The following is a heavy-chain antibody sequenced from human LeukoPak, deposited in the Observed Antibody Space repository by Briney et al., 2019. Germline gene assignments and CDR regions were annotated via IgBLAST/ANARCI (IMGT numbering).Heavy chain of an antibody. V-gene: IGHV1-2*02. D-gene: IGHD2-2*01. Sequence: ASVNVSCKASVYTFTGYYIHWVRQAPGQGLEWMGWINLNSGGTNYAQKFQGRVTMTRDTSISTAYMELSRLISDDTAVYYCAREFSHQLPRRPYNWFDPWGQGTLVTVSS. CDR3: AREFSHQLPRRPYNWFDP. CDR2: INLNSGGT. J-gene: IGHJ5*02. CDR1: VYTFTGYY.